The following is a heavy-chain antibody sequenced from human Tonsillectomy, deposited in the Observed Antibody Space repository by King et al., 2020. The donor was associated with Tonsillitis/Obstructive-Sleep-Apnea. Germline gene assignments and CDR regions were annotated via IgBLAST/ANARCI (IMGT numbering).Heavy chain of an antibody. CDR1: GGSISSYY. D-gene: IGHD3-16*01. V-gene: IGHV4-59*01. CDR2: IYYSGST. CDR3: ARSGGLPRAFDI. J-gene: IGHJ3*02. Sequence: QLQESGPGLVKPSETLSLTCTVSGGSISSYYWSWIRQPPGKGLEWIGDIYYSGSTNYNPSLKSRVTISLATSKNQFSLKLSSVTAADTAVYYCARSGGLPRAFDIWGQGTMVTISS.